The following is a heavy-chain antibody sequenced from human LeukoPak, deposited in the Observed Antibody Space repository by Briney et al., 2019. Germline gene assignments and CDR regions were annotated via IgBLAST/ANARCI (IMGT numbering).Heavy chain of an antibody. Sequence: QPGGSLRLSCAASGFTFSSYAMHWVRQAPGKGLEWVAVISYDGSNKYYADSVKGRFTISRDNSKNTLYLQMNSLRAEDTAVYYCARDGSLPRSLRGYYFDYWGQGTLVTVSS. J-gene: IGHJ4*02. CDR1: GFTFSSYA. V-gene: IGHV3-30*04. CDR3: ARDGSLPRSLRGYYFDY. CDR2: ISYDGSNK. D-gene: IGHD1-14*01.